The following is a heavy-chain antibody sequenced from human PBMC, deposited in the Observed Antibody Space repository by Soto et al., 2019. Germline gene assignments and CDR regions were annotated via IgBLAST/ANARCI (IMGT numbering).Heavy chain of an antibody. D-gene: IGHD2-15*01. CDR2: ISRGGSI. CDR3: TREDVHCSVGTCEGITMDV. Sequence: EVQLVESGGGLVQPGGSLRLSCAASGFTVSSKYMSWVRQAPGKGLEWVSLISRGGSISYADSVKGRFTNSSDNSEKTQYHQMSTLGAEDTTVYYCTREDVHCSVGTCEGITMDVGGKGTTVTVSS. V-gene: IGHV3-66*01. J-gene: IGHJ6*03. CDR1: GFTVSSKY.